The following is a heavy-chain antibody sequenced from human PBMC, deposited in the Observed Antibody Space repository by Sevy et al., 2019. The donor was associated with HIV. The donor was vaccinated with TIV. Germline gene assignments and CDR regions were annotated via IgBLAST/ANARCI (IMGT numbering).Heavy chain of an antibody. J-gene: IGHJ6*02. CDR3: GRDWRGYFGSGSAYYYYGMDV. Sequence: GGSLRLSCAASGFTFNNYWMSWVRQAPGKGLEWLANIKEDGDEQYYADSLKGRFSISRDNAKNSLYLKMNSLRAEDTAVYYCGRDWRGYFGSGSAYYYYGMDVWGQGTTVTVSS. CDR2: IKEDGDEQ. V-gene: IGHV3-7*03. D-gene: IGHD3-10*01. CDR1: GFTFNNYW.